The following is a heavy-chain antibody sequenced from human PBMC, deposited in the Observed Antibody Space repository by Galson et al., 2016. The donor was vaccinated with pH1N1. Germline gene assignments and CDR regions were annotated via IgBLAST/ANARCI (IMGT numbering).Heavy chain of an antibody. CDR3: AGDGIAAAGIRRDQYYFDY. CDR2: TYYRSKWYN. CDR1: GDSVSSNSAA. V-gene: IGHV6-1*01. Sequence: CAISGDSVSSNSAAWNWIRQSPSRGLEWLGRTYYRSKWYNDYAVSVKSRITINPDTSKNQFSLQLNSVTPEDTAVYYWAGDGIAAAGIRRDQYYFDYWGQGTLVTVSS. J-gene: IGHJ4*02. D-gene: IGHD6-13*01.